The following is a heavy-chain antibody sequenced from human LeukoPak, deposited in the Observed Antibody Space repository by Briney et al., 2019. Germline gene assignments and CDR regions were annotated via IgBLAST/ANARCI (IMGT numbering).Heavy chain of an antibody. CDR2: IYPGGSA. CDR1: GGSISTDY. D-gene: IGHD2-8*02. V-gene: IGHV4-4*09. Sequence: PSGTLSLTCTVSGGSISTDYWCWIRQPPGRGLEWIGYIYPGGSANYNPSLESRVSISVDTSKNQFSLKLFSVTAADAAVYYCARYTGPNYYSYYMDVWGKGTTVTVSS. CDR3: ARYTGPNYYSYYMDV. J-gene: IGHJ6*03.